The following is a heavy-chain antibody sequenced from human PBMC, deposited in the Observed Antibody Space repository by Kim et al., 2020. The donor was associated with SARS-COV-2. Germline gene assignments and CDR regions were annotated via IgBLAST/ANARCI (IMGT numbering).Heavy chain of an antibody. D-gene: IGHD6-13*01. CDR1: GYTFTSYA. V-gene: IGHV7-4-1*02. J-gene: IGHJ6*03. CDR3: ARDLHAAGIAAAGYYYYYMGG. Sequence: ASVKVSCKASGYTFTSYAMNWVRQAPGHGLEWMGWINTNTGNPTYAQGFTGRFVFSLDTSVSTAYLQISSLKAEDTAVYYCARDLHAAGIAAAGYYYYYMGGWGKGTPGNV. CDR2: INTNTGNP.